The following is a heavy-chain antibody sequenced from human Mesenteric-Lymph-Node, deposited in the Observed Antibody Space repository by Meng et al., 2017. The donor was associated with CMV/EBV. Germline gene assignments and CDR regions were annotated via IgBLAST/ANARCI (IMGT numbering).Heavy chain of an antibody. CDR3: ATGVTRSPDY. CDR2: ISYDGISE. Sequence: LSCTAPGITLSSYAVHWVRQAPGQGLEWVAVISYDGISEYNTDSVQGRFGISRDISKNTQYLQLNSLRPEDTAVYYCATGVTRSPDYWGQGTLVTVSS. D-gene: IGHD2-21*02. CDR1: GITLSSYA. V-gene: IGHV3-30*09. J-gene: IGHJ4*02.